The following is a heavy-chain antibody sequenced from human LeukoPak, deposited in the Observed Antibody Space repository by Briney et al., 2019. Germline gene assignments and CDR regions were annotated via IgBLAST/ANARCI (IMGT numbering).Heavy chain of an antibody. V-gene: IGHV4-59*08. D-gene: IGHD1-1*01. J-gene: IGHJ5*02. CDR2: IYYSGST. CDR1: GGSISSYY. CDR3: ARHGMDNWFDP. Sequence: SETLSLACTVSGGSISSYYWSWIRQPPGKGLEWIGYIYYSGSTNYNPSLKSRVTISVDTSKNQFSLKLSSVTAADTAVYYCARHGMDNWFDPWGQGTLVTVSS.